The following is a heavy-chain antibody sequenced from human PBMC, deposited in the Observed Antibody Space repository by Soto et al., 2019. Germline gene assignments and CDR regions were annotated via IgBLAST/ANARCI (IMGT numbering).Heavy chain of an antibody. CDR2: ISGSSTYI. CDR1: GSTFSSYR. Sequence: EVQLVESGGGLVKPGGSLRLSCAASGSTFSSYRMNWFRQAPGKGLEWVSSISGSSTYIYYADSVKGRFTISRDNAKNSLYLQMNSLRAEDTAVYYCAREARDDYWGQGTLVTVSS. V-gene: IGHV3-21*01. CDR3: AREARDDY. J-gene: IGHJ4*02. D-gene: IGHD3-10*01.